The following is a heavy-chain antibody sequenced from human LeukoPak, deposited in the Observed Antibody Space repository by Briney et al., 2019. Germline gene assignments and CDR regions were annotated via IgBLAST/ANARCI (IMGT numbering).Heavy chain of an antibody. D-gene: IGHD4-17*01. CDR2: IYYSGNT. J-gene: IGHJ4*02. CDR3: ARVGADYGRVRGGIDY. Sequence: SETLSLTCTVSGGSISSYYWNWIRQPPGKGLEWIGYIYYSGNTNYNPSLKSRVTISVDTSKNQFSLKLSSVTAADTAVYYCARVGADYGRVRGGIDYWGQGTLVTVSS. CDR1: GGSISSYY. V-gene: IGHV4-59*01.